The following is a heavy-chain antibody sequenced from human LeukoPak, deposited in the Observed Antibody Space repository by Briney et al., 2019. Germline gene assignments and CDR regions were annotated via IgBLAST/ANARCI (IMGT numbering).Heavy chain of an antibody. Sequence: GESLRLSCAASGFTFDDYGMSWVRQAPGKGLEWVSGINWNGGSTGYADSVKGRFTISRDNAKNSLYLQMNSLRAEDTALYYCARGNWAIKGFGYWGQGTLVTVSS. CDR2: INWNGGST. V-gene: IGHV3-20*04. D-gene: IGHD7-27*01. CDR1: GFTFDDYG. J-gene: IGHJ4*02. CDR3: ARGNWAIKGFGY.